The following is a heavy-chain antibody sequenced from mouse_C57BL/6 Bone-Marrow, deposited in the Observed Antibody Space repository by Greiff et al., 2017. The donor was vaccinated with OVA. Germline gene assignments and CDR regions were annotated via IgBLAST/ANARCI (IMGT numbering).Heavy chain of an antibody. CDR1: GYTFTDYE. V-gene: IGHV1-15*01. CDR2: IDPETGGT. CDR3: TRGVFITTVVATGGPWFAY. Sequence: QVQLQQSGAELVRPGASVTLSCKASGYTFTDYEMHWVKQTPVHGLEWIGAIDPETGGTAYNQKFKGKAILTADKSSSTAYMELRSLTSEDSAVYYCTRGVFITTVVATGGPWFAYWGQGTLVTVSA. D-gene: IGHD1-1*01. J-gene: IGHJ3*01.